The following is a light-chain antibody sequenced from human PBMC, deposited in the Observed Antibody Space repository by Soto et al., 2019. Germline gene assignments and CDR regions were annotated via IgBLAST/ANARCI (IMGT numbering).Light chain of an antibody. CDR3: QQLNSYPLF. Sequence: DIQMTQSPSSLSASVGDRVTITCRASQSISTFLNWYQQKPGKAPNLLIYAASGLQSGVPSRFSGSGSGTDFTLTISSLQPEDFATYYCQQLNSYPLFFGQGTRLEIK. J-gene: IGKJ5*01. CDR2: AAS. V-gene: IGKV1-39*01. CDR1: QSISTF.